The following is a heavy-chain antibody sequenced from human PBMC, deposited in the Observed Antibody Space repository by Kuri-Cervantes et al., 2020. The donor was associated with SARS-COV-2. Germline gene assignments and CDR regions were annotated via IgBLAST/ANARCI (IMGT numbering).Heavy chain of an antibody. CDR3: ARDRQDFWSGYSKNYYYYYMDV. D-gene: IGHD3-3*01. Sequence: ASVKVSCKVSGYTLTDLSMQWVRKAPGKGLEWMGRFDPEDGETIYAQKFQGRVTMTRDTSTSTVYMELSSLRSEDTAVYYCARDRQDFWSGYSKNYYYYYMDVWGKGTTVTVSS. CDR2: FDPEDGET. J-gene: IGHJ6*03. CDR1: GYTLTDLS. V-gene: IGHV1-24*01.